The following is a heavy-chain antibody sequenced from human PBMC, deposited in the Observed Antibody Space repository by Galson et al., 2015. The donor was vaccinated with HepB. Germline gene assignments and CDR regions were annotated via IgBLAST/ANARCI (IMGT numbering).Heavy chain of an antibody. CDR2: IDPSDSYT. CDR1: GYSFTSYW. D-gene: IGHD4-11*01. V-gene: IGHV5-10-1*01. Sequence: QSGAEVKKPGESLRISCKGSGYSFTSYWISWVRQMPGKGLEWMGRIDPSDSYTNYSPSFQGHVTISADKSISTAYLQWSSLKASDTAMYYCARHYDYSKPPREEGYYMDVWGKGTTVTVSS. CDR3: ARHYDYSKPPREEGYYMDV. J-gene: IGHJ6*03.